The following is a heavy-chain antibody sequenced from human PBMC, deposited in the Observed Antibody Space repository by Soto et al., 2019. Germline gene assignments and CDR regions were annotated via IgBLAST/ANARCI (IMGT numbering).Heavy chain of an antibody. V-gene: IGHV3-23*01. CDR2: ISGSGGGT. CDR1: GFTFSLYA. CDR3: ARDQELPEY. D-gene: IGHD6-13*01. J-gene: IGHJ4*02. Sequence: EVELLESGGGLVQPGGSLRLSCAASGFTFSLYAMSWVRQAPGKGLEWVSHISGSGGGTYYADSVKGRFTISRDNSKNTLYLQMNSLRAEDSAVYYCARDQELPEYWGQGTLVTVSS.